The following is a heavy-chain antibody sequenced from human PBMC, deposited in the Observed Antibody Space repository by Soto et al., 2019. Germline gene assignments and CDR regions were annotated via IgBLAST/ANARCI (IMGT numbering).Heavy chain of an antibody. V-gene: IGHV1-58*01. D-gene: IGHD3-9*01. CDR2: IVVGSGNT. CDR3: AKGNYDILNGYYTSGLYYFDY. J-gene: IGHJ4*02. CDR1: GFSFTSSA. Sequence: SVKVSCKAAGFSFTSSALQWVRQARGQRLEWIGWIVVGSGNTNYAQKFQERVTITRDMSTSTAYMELSSLRAEDTAVYYCAKGNYDILNGYYTSGLYYFDYWGQGTLVTVS.